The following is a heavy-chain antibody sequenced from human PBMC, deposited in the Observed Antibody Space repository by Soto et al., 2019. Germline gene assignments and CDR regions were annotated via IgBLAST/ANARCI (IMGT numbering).Heavy chain of an antibody. CDR3: ARQGFGPLHGLVDV. J-gene: IGHJ6*02. V-gene: IGHV4-59*08. D-gene: IGHD3-10*01. Sequence: QVQLQESGPGLVKPSETLSLSCTVSGGSISSYYWSWFRQSPGKRMEWIGYVHHSWGSSYNPSLQRRVDISLDTSKSQFSLKVTSVTAKDTAVYYCARQGFGPLHGLVDVWGQGTTVTVSS. CDR2: VHHSWGS. CDR1: GGSISSYY.